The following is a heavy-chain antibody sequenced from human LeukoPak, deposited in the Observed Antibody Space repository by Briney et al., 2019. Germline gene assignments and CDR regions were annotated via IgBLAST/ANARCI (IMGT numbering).Heavy chain of an antibody. Sequence: PSETLSLTCTVSGGSISSYYWSWIRQPAGKGLEWIGRIYTSGSTNYNPSLKSRVTISVDKSKNQFSLELSSVTAADTAVYYCARDLTIAARDYWGQGTLVTVSS. D-gene: IGHD6-6*01. CDR1: GGSISSYY. V-gene: IGHV4-4*07. J-gene: IGHJ4*02. CDR3: ARDLTIAARDY. CDR2: IYTSGST.